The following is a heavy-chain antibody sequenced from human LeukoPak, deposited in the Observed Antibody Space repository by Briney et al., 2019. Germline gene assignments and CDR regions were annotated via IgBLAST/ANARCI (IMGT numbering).Heavy chain of an antibody. Sequence: HAGGSLRLSCAASGFTFSSYWMHWVRQAPGKGLVWVSRINSDGTSTSYADSVKGRFTISRDNAKNTLYLQMNSLRAEDTAVYYCARAREMATNHNADTWGQGTLVTVSS. CDR3: ARAREMATNHNADT. CDR1: GFTFSSYW. V-gene: IGHV3-74*01. D-gene: IGHD5-24*01. CDR2: INSDGTST. J-gene: IGHJ5*02.